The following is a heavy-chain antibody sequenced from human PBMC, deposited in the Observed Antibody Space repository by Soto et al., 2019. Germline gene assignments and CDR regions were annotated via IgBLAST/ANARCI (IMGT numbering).Heavy chain of an antibody. V-gene: IGHV1-69*06. D-gene: IGHD3-10*01. J-gene: IGHJ4*02. CDR1: GGTLSTYA. Sequence: QVQLVQSGAEVKKPGSSVKVSCKASGGTLSTYAISWVRQAPGQGLEWMGGIISIFDTVNYAQKFQGRVTISADKSTSTAYMELSSLRSEDTAVYYCARDNYGSGSYYSRLYYSDYWGQGTLVTVSS. CDR2: IISIFDTV. CDR3: ARDNYGSGSYYSRLYYSDY.